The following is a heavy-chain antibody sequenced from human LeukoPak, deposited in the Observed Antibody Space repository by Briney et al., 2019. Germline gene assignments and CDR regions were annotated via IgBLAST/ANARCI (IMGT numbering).Heavy chain of an antibody. V-gene: IGHV3-30*02. Sequence: GGSLRLSCAASGFTFSNYGMHWVRQAPGKGLEWVAFIRSDGSNEFYADSVKGRFTISRDNSKNTLHLQMNSLRVEDTAVYYCANGRVPSIRLFGVVRPTPSPFDYWGQGTLVTVSS. CDR3: ANGRVPSIRLFGVVRPTPSPFDY. CDR2: IRSDGSNE. D-gene: IGHD3-3*01. CDR1: GFTFSNYG. J-gene: IGHJ4*02.